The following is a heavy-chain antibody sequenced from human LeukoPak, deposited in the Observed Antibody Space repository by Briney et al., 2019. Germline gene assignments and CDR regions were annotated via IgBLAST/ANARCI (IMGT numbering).Heavy chain of an antibody. CDR3: ALTRIAAAGTDNWFDP. Sequence: GASVKVSCKASGYTFTGYYMHWVRQAPGQGLEWMGWINPNSGGTNYAQKFQGWVTMTRDTSISIAYMELSRLRSDDTAVYYCALTRIAAAGTDNWFDPWGQGTLVTVSS. V-gene: IGHV1-2*04. CDR2: INPNSGGT. J-gene: IGHJ5*02. CDR1: GYTFTGYY. D-gene: IGHD6-13*01.